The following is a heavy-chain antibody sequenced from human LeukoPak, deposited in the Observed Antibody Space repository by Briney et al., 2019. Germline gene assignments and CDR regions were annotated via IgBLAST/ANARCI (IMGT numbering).Heavy chain of an antibody. CDR1: GYTFTSHG. V-gene: IGHV1-18*01. CDR3: SRDWGRHDTGDY. CDR2: ISAYNGNT. J-gene: IGHJ4*02. Sequence: WASVKVSFTASGYTFTSHGIGWVRQAPGQGLEWMGWISAYNGNTNYAQKFQGRVTMTTDTSTNTAYMELRSLRSDDTAVYYCSRDWGRHDTGDYWGQGTLVTVSS. D-gene: IGHD7-27*01.